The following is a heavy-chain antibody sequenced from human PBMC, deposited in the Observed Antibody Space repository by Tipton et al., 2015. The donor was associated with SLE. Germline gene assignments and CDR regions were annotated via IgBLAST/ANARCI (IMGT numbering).Heavy chain of an antibody. CDR1: GFTFSSYS. Sequence: SLRLSCAASGFTFSSYSMNWVRQAPGKGLEWVSSISSSSSYIYYADSVKGRFTISRDNAKNSLYLQMNSLRAEDTAVYYCARSPISSGVFDYWGQGTLVTVSS. CDR2: ISSSSSYI. V-gene: IGHV3-21*01. J-gene: IGHJ4*02. CDR3: ARSPISSGVFDY. D-gene: IGHD6-6*01.